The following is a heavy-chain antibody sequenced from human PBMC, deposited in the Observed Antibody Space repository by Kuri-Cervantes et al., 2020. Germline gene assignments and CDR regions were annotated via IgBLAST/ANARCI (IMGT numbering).Heavy chain of an antibody. J-gene: IGHJ4*02. CDR3: AKNYYDSSGYSFDY. D-gene: IGHD3-22*01. CDR1: GGSINGFY. CDR2: VYTTGTT. V-gene: IGHV4-4*07. Sequence: SETLSLTCSVSGGSINGFYWSWIRQPAGKGLEWIGRVYTTGTTNYNPSLKSRVTISVDTSKNQFSLKLSSVTAADTAVYYCAKNYYDSSGYSFDYWGQGTLVTVSS.